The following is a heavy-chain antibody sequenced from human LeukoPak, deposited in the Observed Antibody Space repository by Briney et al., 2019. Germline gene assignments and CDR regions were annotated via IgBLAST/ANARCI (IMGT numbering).Heavy chain of an antibody. V-gene: IGHV4-4*02. CDR3: ARAGVPLSYYYDSSGYFDY. Sequence: SETLSLTCAVSGDSISSRYWWTWVRQPPEKGLEWIGEINHSGNTNYNPSLKSRLTISIDKSKNQFSLKLTSVTAADTAVYYCARAGVPLSYYYDSSGYFDYWGQGTLVTVSS. J-gene: IGHJ4*02. CDR2: INHSGNT. D-gene: IGHD3-22*01. CDR1: GDSISSRYW.